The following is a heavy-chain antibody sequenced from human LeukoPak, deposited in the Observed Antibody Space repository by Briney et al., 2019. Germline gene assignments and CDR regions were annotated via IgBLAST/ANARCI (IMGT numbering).Heavy chain of an antibody. D-gene: IGHD3-16*02. Sequence: GASVKVSCKASGYTFTSYAMNWVRQAPGQGLEWMGRINTNTGNPTYAQGFTGRFVFSLDTSVSTAYLQICSLKAEDTAVYYCARDGRRYDYVWGGYRSSFDYWGQGTLVTVSS. CDR2: INTNTGNP. V-gene: IGHV7-4-1*01. J-gene: IGHJ4*02. CDR1: GYTFTSYA. CDR3: ARDGRRYDYVWGGYRSSFDY.